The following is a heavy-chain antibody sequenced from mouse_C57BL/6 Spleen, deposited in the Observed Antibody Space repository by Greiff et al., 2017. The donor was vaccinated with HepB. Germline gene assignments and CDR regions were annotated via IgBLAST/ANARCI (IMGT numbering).Heavy chain of an antibody. J-gene: IGHJ1*03. CDR2: SRNKANDYTT. V-gene: IGHV7-1*01. D-gene: IGHD1-1*01. CDR3: ARDAPSYYGSSYGYFDV. Sequence: EVKVVESGGGLVQSGRSLRLSCATSGFTFSDFYMEWVRQAPGKGLEWIAASRNKANDYTTEYSSSVKGRFIVSRDTSQSILYLQMNALRDEDTAIYYCARDAPSYYGSSYGYFDVWGTGTTVTVSS. CDR1: GFTFSDFY.